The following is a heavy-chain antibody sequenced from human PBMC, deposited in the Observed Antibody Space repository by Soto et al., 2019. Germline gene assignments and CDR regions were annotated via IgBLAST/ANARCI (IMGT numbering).Heavy chain of an antibody. CDR3: ASMMVVPPATIYYYYGMDV. Sequence: SVKVSCKASGGTFSSYAISWVRQAPGQGLEWMGGIIPIFGTANYAQKFQGRVTITADESTSTAYMELSSLRSEDTAVYYCASMMVVPPATIYYYYGMDVWGQGTTVTVSS. D-gene: IGHD2-2*01. CDR2: IIPIFGTA. CDR1: GGTFSSYA. J-gene: IGHJ6*02. V-gene: IGHV1-69*13.